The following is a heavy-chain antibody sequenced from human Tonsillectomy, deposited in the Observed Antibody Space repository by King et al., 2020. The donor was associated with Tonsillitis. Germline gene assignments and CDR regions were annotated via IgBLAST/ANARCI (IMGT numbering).Heavy chain of an antibody. Sequence: VQLVESGGGLVQPGGSLRLSCAASGFTFSSYWMNWVRQAPGKGLEWVANIKQDGSEKYYVDSVKGRFTISRDNAKNSLYLQMNSLRVEDTAVYYCARDPGPLYSGGFDAFDIWGQGTMVTVSS. D-gene: IGHD1-26*01. CDR3: ARDPGPLYSGGFDAFDI. V-gene: IGHV3-7*01. J-gene: IGHJ3*02. CDR1: GFTFSSYW. CDR2: IKQDGSEK.